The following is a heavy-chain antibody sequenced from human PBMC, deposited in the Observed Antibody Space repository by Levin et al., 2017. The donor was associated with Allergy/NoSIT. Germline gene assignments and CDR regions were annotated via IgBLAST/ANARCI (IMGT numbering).Heavy chain of an antibody. Sequence: GSLRLSCAASGFTFSSYAMHWVRQAPGKGLEWVAVISYDGSNKYYADSVKGRFTISRDNSKNTLYLQMNSLRAEDTAVYYCARSRGYSSGWYGLPDAFDSWGQGTMVTVSS. CDR2: ISYDGSNK. D-gene: IGHD6-19*01. V-gene: IGHV3-30-3*01. J-gene: IGHJ3*02. CDR1: GFTFSSYA. CDR3: ARSRGYSSGWYGLPDAFDS.